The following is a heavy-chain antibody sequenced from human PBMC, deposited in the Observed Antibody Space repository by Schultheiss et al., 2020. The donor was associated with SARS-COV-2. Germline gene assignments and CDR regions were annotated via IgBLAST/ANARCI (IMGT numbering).Heavy chain of an antibody. J-gene: IGHJ4*02. V-gene: IGHV3-30*17. Sequence: GGSLRLSCAASGFTFRSYAMHWVRQAPGKGLEWVAVISYDGSNKYYADSVKGRFTISRDNSKNTLYLQMNSLRAEDTAVYYCARVWTYYDFWSGLDYWGQGTLVTVSS. CDR3: ARVWTYYDFWSGLDY. D-gene: IGHD3-3*01. CDR2: ISYDGSNK. CDR1: GFTFRSYA.